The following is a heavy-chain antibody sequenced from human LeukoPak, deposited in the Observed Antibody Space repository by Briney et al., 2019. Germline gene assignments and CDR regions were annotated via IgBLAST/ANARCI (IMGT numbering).Heavy chain of an antibody. CDR2: ISAYNGNT. V-gene: IGHV1-18*01. J-gene: IGHJ4*02. Sequence: ASVTVSCKASGYTFTSYGVGWVRQAPGQGLEWMGWISAYNGNTNYAQKLQRRVTMTTDTSTSTAYMELRSLRSDDTAVYYCARGKGGYYSWDFDYWGQGTLVTVSS. CDR3: ARGKGGYYSWDFDY. CDR1: GYTFTSYG. D-gene: IGHD3-22*01.